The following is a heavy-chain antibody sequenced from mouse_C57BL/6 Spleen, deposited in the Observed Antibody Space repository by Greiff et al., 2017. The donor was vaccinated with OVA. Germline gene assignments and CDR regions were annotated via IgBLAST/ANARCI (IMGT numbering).Heavy chain of an antibody. CDR3: ATPECPGGSYWYFDV. Sequence: VQLKQSGPELVKPGASVKISCKASGYSFTDYNMNWVKQSNGKSLEWIGVINPNYGTTSYNQKFKGKATLTVDQSSSTAYMQLNSLTSEDSAVYYCATPECPGGSYWYFDVWGTGTTVTVSS. V-gene: IGHV1-39*01. CDR1: GYSFTDYN. D-gene: IGHD1-1*01. CDR2: INPNYGTT. J-gene: IGHJ1*03.